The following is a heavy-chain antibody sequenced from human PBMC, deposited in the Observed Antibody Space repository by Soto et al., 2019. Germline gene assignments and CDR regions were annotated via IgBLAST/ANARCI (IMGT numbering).Heavy chain of an antibody. V-gene: IGHV1-46*01. Sequence: QVHLVQSGAEVAKPGASVKLSCKASGYTFTNYYIHWVRQAPGQGLEWMGIINPSGGSTSYSQKFLGRVTMTGDTSTSTVYMHLTGLTHDDTAVYFCARALTEFDYWGPGTLVTVSS. D-gene: IGHD7-27*01. CDR2: INPSGGST. CDR3: ARALTEFDY. CDR1: GYTFTNYY. J-gene: IGHJ4*02.